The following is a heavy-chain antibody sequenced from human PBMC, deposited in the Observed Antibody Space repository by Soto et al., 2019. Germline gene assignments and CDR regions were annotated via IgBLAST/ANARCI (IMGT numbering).Heavy chain of an antibody. Sequence: GESLKISCKGSGYSFTSYWIGWVRQMPGKGLEWMGIIYPGDSDTRYSPSFQGQVTISADKSISTAYLQWSSLKASDTAMYYCARHPRIAAACTFKWYWFDPWGQGTLVTVSS. D-gene: IGHD6-13*01. J-gene: IGHJ5*02. CDR1: GYSFTSYW. V-gene: IGHV5-51*01. CDR2: IYPGDSDT. CDR3: ARHPRIAAACTFKWYWFDP.